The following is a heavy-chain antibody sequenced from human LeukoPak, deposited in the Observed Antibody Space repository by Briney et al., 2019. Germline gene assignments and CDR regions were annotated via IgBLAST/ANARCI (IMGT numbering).Heavy chain of an antibody. D-gene: IGHD1-26*01. J-gene: IGHJ6*04. CDR2: ISYDGSNK. CDR3: ASDTIVPGPFGMDV. V-gene: IGHV3-30*04. Sequence: GGSLRLSCAASGFTFSSYAMHWVRQAPGKGLEWEAVISYDGSNKYYADSVKGRFTISRDNSKNTLYLQMNSLRAEDTAVYYCASDTIVPGPFGMDVWGKGTTVTVSS. CDR1: GFTFSSYA.